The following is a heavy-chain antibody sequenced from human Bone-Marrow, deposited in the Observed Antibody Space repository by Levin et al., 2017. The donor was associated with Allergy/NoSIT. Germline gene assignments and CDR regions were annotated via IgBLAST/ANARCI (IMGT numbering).Heavy chain of an antibody. CDR1: GYTFTSYD. V-gene: IGHV1-8*01. CDR2: MNPNSGNT. D-gene: IGHD6-6*01. J-gene: IGHJ6*02. CDR3: ARVRIAARRGYYYYYYGMDV. Sequence: GASVKVSCKASGYTFTSYDINWVRQATGQGLEWMGWMNPNSGNTGYAQKFQGRVTMTRNTSISTAYMELGSLRSEDTAVYYCARVRIAARRGYYYYYYGMDVWGPGTTVTVSS.